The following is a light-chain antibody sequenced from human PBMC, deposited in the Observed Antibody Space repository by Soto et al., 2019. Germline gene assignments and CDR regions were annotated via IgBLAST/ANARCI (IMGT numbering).Light chain of an antibody. J-gene: IGKJ5*01. V-gene: IGKV3-20*01. CDR1: QSVSSSY. Sequence: EIVLTQSPGILSLSPGDRATLSCRASQSVSSSYLAWYQQKPGQAPRLLIYGASTRATGIPDRFSGDGSVTHFTLTISRLEAEDFVMYYCQQYGSSPITFGQGTRLEIK. CDR2: GAS. CDR3: QQYGSSPIT.